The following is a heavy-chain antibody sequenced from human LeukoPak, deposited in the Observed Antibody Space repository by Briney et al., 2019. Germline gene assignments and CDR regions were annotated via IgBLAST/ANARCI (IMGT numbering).Heavy chain of an antibody. CDR1: GGSISGYY. D-gene: IGHD6-13*01. Sequence: SETLSLTCTVSGGSISGYYWSWIRQPPGKGLEWLGYSSDGGSTNYNPSLKSRVTISVDTSKNQFSLKLSSVTAADTAVYYCARGGSWHHYFDSWGQGTLVTVSS. CDR2: SSDGGST. CDR3: ARGGSWHHYFDS. V-gene: IGHV4-59*01. J-gene: IGHJ4*02.